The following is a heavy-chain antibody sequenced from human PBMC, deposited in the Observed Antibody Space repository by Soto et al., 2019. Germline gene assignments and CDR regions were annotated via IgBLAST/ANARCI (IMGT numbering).Heavy chain of an antibody. V-gene: IGHV3-21*01. CDR1: GFTFSSYS. J-gene: IGHJ4*02. CDR3: ARGKGRCYYTFSY. CDR2: ISSSSSYI. D-gene: IGHD3-22*01. Sequence: EVQLVESGGGLVKPGGSLRLSCAASGFTFSSYSRNWVRQAPGKGLEWVSSISSSSSYIYYADSVKGRFTISRDNAKNSVYLQMNSLRAEDTAVYYCARGKGRCYYTFSYWGQGTLVNVSS.